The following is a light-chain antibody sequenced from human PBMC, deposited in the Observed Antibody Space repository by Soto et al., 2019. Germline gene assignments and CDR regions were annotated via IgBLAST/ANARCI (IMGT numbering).Light chain of an antibody. V-gene: IGKV1-5*01. CDR3: QQYKSYSEA. CDR2: DAS. J-gene: IGKJ1*01. Sequence: IQMTHSLATLSASIKDIVTITGRASQSISSWLAWYQQKPGKAPKLLIYDASSLESGVPSRFSGSGSGTEFTLTISSLQPDDFAPYYCQQYKSYSEAFGQGTKVDIK. CDR1: QSISSW.